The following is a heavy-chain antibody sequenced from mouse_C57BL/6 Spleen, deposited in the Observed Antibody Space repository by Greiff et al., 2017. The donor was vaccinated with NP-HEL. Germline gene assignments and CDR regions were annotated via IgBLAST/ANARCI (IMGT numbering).Heavy chain of an antibody. V-gene: IGHV14-3*01. CDR3: AREVGGSYYLDAMDY. CDR1: GFNIKNTY. CDR2: IDPANGNT. J-gene: IGHJ4*01. D-gene: IGHD2-10*01. Sequence: EVQLQQSVAELVRPGASVKLSCTASGFNIKNTYMHWVKQRPEQGLEWIGRIDPANGNTKYAPKFQGKATITSDPSSPTASLQLSSLTSEDTAIYYCAREVGGSYYLDAMDYWGQGTSVTVSS.